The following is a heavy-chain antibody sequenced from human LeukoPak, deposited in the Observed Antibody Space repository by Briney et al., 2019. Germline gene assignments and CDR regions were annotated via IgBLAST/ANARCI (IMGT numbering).Heavy chain of an antibody. CDR3: AKEVRYDYVWGSSDY. J-gene: IGHJ4*02. D-gene: IGHD3-16*01. CDR1: GFTFSSYG. CDR2: ISGSGGST. V-gene: IGHV3-23*01. Sequence: GGTLRLSCAASGFTFSSYGSSWVRQAPGKGLEWLSAISGSGGSTYYADSVKGRFTISRDNSKNTLYLQMNSLRAEDTAVYYCAKEVRYDYVWGSSDYWGQGTLVTVSS.